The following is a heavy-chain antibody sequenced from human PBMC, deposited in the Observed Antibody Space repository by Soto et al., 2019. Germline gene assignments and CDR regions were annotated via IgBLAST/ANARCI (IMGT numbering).Heavy chain of an antibody. CDR3: GGDNGRGAFDS. V-gene: IGHV4-4*02. CDR2: IYHSGST. J-gene: IGHJ4*02. Sequence: QVQLQESGPGLVKPSGTLSLTCAVSGGSISSNNWWSWVRQPPGKGLEWIGEIYHSGSTNYNPSLKSRVTISLDKSKNQFSLKLTSVTAADTAVYYCGGDNGRGAFDSWGQGTLVTVSS. D-gene: IGHD1-26*01. CDR1: GGSISSNNW.